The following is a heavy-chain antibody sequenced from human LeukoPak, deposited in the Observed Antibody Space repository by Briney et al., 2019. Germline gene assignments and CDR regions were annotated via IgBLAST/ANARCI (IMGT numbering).Heavy chain of an antibody. Sequence: SETLSLTCTVSGGSISSSSYYWGWIRQPPGKGLEWIGSIYYSGSTYYNPFLKSRVTISVDTSKNQFSLKLSSVTAADTAVYYCAISRGNWFDPWGQGTLVTVSS. V-gene: IGHV4-39*07. CDR1: GGSISSSSYY. CDR2: IYYSGST. J-gene: IGHJ5*02. CDR3: AISRGNWFDP.